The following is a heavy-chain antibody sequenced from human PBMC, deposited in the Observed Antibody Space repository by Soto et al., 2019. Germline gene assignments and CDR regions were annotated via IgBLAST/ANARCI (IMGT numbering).Heavy chain of an antibody. CDR3: ARQTMDNNYYGMDV. J-gene: IGHJ6*02. D-gene: IGHD3-10*01. CDR1: GYSFTSYW. CDR2: FDPSDSYT. Sequence: RGESLKISRKGSGYSFTSYWISWVRQMPGKGLEWRGRFDPSDSYTNYSPSFQGHVTISADKSISTAYLQWSSLKAWDTAMYYCARQTMDNNYYGMDVWGQGTTVTVSS. V-gene: IGHV5-10-1*01.